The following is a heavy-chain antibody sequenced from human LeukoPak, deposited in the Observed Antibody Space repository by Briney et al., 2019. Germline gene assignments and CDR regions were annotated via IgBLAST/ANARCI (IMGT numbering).Heavy chain of an antibody. CDR1: GGSFSGYY. CDR3: ARHYSGSYYTFGY. Sequence: SETLSLTCAVYGGSFSGYYWSWIRQPPGKGLEWIGYIYYSGSTNYNPSLKSRVTISVDTSKNQFSLKLSSVTAADTAVYYCARHYSGSYYTFGYWGQGTLVTVSS. D-gene: IGHD1-26*01. J-gene: IGHJ4*02. V-gene: IGHV4-59*08. CDR2: IYYSGST.